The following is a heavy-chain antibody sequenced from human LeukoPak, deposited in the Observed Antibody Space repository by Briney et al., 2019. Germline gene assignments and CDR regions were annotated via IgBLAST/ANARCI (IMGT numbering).Heavy chain of an antibody. CDR1: GFTFTNYA. CDR3: ARGVRNYYGMDV. CDR2: ISGPATST. V-gene: IGHV3-23*01. Sequence: GGSLRLSCAASGFTFTNYALSWVRQAPGKGLEWVSTISGPATSTYHTDSVKGRFTISRDNAKNMLYLQMSSLRAEDTAVYFCARGVRNYYGMDVWGQGTTVTVSS. J-gene: IGHJ6*02. D-gene: IGHD3-10*01.